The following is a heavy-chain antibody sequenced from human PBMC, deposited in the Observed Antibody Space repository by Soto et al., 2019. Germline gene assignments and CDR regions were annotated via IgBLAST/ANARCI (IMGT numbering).Heavy chain of an antibody. J-gene: IGHJ4*02. D-gene: IGHD2-21*01. CDR3: ARASLSPREI. CDR1: GFTFSMYG. CDR2: LNGDGSRP. V-gene: IGHV3-74*01. Sequence: EVQLVESGGGLVQPGGSVRLSCVASGFTFSMYGMFWVRQAPGKGLVWVARLNGDGSRPNYADSVRGRFTISRDNAKNTLYLQMDDLRAGDTAGYYCARASLSPREIGGQGTVVTVSS.